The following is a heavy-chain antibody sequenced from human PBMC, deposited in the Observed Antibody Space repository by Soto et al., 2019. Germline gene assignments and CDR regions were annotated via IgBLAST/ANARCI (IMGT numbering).Heavy chain of an antibody. J-gene: IGHJ6*03. D-gene: IGHD2-2*01. CDR1: GGSFSGYY. CDR3: ARGEIVVVPAASYYYYYMDV. CDR2: INHSGST. V-gene: IGHV4-34*01. Sequence: SETLSLTCAVYGGSFSGYYWSWIRQPPGKGPEWIGEINHSGSTNYNPSLKSRVTISVDTSKNQFSLKLSSVTAADTAVYYCARGEIVVVPAASYYYYYMDVWGKGTTVTVSS.